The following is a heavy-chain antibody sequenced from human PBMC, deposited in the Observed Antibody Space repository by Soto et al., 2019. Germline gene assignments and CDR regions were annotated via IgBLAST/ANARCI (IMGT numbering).Heavy chain of an antibody. J-gene: IGHJ4*02. CDR3: AKVTQWELLGFYFDF. Sequence: LRLSCAASGFTFSNYAMSWVRQAPGKGLEWVSSISGSGSSTFYADSVKGRFTISSDNANNTLYLQLNSLRAEDTAVYYCAKVTQWELLGFYFDFWGQGTLVTVSS. D-gene: IGHD1-26*01. CDR1: GFTFSNYA. CDR2: ISGSGSST. V-gene: IGHV3-23*01.